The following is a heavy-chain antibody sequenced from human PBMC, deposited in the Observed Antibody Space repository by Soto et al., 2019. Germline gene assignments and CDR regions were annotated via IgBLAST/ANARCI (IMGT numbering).Heavy chain of an antibody. CDR1: GFTFSSYA. Sequence: EVQLLESGGGLVQPGGSLRLSCAASGFTFSSYAMSWVRQAPGKGLEWVSAISGSGGSTYYADSVKGRFTISRDNSKNTLYLQMNSLRADDTAVYYCAKGGYCSGGSCYSALMDVWGQGTTVTVSS. D-gene: IGHD2-15*01. J-gene: IGHJ6*02. CDR2: ISGSGGST. CDR3: AKGGYCSGGSCYSALMDV. V-gene: IGHV3-23*01.